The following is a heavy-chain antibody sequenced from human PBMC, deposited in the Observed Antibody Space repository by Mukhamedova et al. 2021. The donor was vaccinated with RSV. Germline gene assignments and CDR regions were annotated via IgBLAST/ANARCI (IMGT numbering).Heavy chain of an antibody. J-gene: IGHJ4*02. CDR2: IYPGDSDT. D-gene: IGHD3-10*01. CDR3: ARIRPYYYGSGSYYFDY. V-gene: IGHV5-51*01. Sequence: GKGLEWMGIIYPGDSDTRYSPSFQGQVTISADKSISTAYLQWSSLKASDTAMYYCARIRPYYYGSGSYYFDYWGQGTLVTVSS.